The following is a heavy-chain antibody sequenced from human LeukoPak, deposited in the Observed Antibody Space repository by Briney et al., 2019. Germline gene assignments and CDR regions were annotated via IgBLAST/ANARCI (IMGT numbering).Heavy chain of an antibody. J-gene: IGHJ4*02. CDR3: ARALDTWSALDY. D-gene: IGHD5-18*01. CDR1: GDSITGYY. CDR2: VYHTGTS. V-gene: IGHV4-59*01. Sequence: PSETLSLTCTVSGDSITGYYWTWVRQPPGKGLEWIGHVYHTGTSNYNPSVRSRITMSVDTSKNQYSMKLTSVTAADTAVYFCARALDTWSALDYWGLGTLVTVSS.